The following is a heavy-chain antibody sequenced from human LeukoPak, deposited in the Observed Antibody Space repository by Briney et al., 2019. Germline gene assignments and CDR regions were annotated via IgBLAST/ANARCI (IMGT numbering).Heavy chain of an antibody. CDR2: IKQDGSEK. Sequence: GGSLRLSCVASGFTFSSYWMSWVRQAPGKGLEWVANIKQDGSEKYYVDSVKGRFTISRDNAKNSLYLQMNSLRAEDTAVYYCAREGLYYDFWSGYDFDYWGQGTLVTVSS. J-gene: IGHJ4*02. CDR1: GFTFSSYW. D-gene: IGHD3-3*01. V-gene: IGHV3-7*01. CDR3: AREGLYYDFWSGYDFDY.